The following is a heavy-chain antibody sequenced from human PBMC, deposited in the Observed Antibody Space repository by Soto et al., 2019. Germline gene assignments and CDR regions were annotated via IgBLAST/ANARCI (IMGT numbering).Heavy chain of an antibody. J-gene: IGHJ4*02. D-gene: IGHD2-2*01. V-gene: IGHV4-4*02. CDR2: IYHSGTT. Sequence: QVQLQESGPGLVKPSGTLSLTCAVSGGSISSNNWWSWVRQSPGKGLEWIGEIYHSGTTNYNPSRXXRXTXXVDKSKNQFSLELSSVTAADTAVYYCARAAPVDDNWGQGTLVTVSS. CDR1: GGSISSNNW. CDR3: ARAAPVDDN.